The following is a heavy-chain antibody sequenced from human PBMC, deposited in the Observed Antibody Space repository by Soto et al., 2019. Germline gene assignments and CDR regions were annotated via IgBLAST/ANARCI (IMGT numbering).Heavy chain of an antibody. CDR1: GASINSGGYS. Sequence: SETLSLTCTVSGASINSGGYSWTWIRQPPGEGLEWIGYFSHTGGTYYNPSLKSRVIISIDGSKNHLSLKLKSVTAADTAVYYCARLNGDPDSWGQGTLVTVSS. J-gene: IGHJ4*02. D-gene: IGHD7-27*01. V-gene: IGHV4-30-2*01. CDR2: FSHTGGT. CDR3: ARLNGDPDS.